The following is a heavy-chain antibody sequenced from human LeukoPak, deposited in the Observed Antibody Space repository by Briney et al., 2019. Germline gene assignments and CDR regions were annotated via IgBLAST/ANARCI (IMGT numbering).Heavy chain of an antibody. V-gene: IGHV4-34*01. Sequence: SETLSLTCAVYGGSFSGYYWSWIRQPPGKGLEWIGEINHSGSTNYNPSLKSRGTMSVDTSKNQFSLKLSSVTAADTAVYYCARGINGFDYWGQGTLVTVSS. CDR1: GGSFSGYY. CDR2: INHSGST. D-gene: IGHD2-8*01. J-gene: IGHJ4*02. CDR3: ARGINGFDY.